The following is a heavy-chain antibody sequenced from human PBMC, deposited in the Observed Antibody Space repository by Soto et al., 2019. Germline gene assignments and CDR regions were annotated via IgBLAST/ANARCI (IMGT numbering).Heavy chain of an antibody. D-gene: IGHD3-22*01. CDR3: ARDYDKSGYDYFDP. CDR1: EYSFTGHY. J-gene: IGHJ5*02. Sequence: VKVSCKASEYSFTGHYLHWVRLAPGQGLEWMGWIDPKSGDTKYAQKFQDRVTMTRDTSISTAYMDLSRLTSDDTAVYYCARDYDKSGYDYFDPWGQGTLVTVSS. V-gene: IGHV1-2*02. CDR2: IDPKSGDT.